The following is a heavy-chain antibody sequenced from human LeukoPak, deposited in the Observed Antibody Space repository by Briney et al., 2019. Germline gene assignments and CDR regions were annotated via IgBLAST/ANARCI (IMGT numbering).Heavy chain of an antibody. Sequence: SETLSLTCAVYGGSFSGYYWSWIRQPPGKGLEWIGEINHSGSTNYNPSLKSRVTISVDTSENQFSLKLSFVTAADTAVYYCARGPRFTIFGVVTYYYYGMDVWGQGTTVTVSS. J-gene: IGHJ6*02. V-gene: IGHV4-34*01. CDR1: GGSFSGYY. D-gene: IGHD3-3*01. CDR3: ARGPRFTIFGVVTYYYYGMDV. CDR2: INHSGST.